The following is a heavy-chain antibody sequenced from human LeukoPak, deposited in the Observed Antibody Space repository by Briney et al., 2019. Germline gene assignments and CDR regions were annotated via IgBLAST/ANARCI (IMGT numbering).Heavy chain of an antibody. D-gene: IGHD6-13*01. CDR1: GGSISIYY. CDR3: ARSPGIAAAGFDY. V-gene: IGHV4-59*01. CDR2: IYYSGST. Sequence: SETLSLTCTVSGGSISIYYWSWIRQPPGKGLEWIGYIYYSGSTNYNPSLKSRVTISVDTSKNQFSLKLSSVTAADTVVYYCARSPGIAAAGFDYWGQGTLVTVSS. J-gene: IGHJ4*02.